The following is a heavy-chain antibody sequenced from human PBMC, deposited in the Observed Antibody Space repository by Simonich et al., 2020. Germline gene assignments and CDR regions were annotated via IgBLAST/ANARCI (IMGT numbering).Heavy chain of an antibody. CDR1: GLTFRGYE. Sequence: EVQLVASGGGLVQPGGSLRLSCAASGLTFRGYEMNWVRQAPGNGLQWDSYIDSRSSTISYADSVKGRFTITRDNAKTAPYLQTSSLRAEDTAVYYWARDYYGDYDFDYWGQGTLVTVSS. CDR2: IDSRSSTI. CDR3: ARDYYGDYDFDY. J-gene: IGHJ4*02. D-gene: IGHD4-17*01. V-gene: IGHV3-48*03.